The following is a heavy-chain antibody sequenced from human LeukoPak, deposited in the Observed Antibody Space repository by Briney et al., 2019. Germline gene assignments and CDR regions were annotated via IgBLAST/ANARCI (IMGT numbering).Heavy chain of an antibody. CDR2: IIPIFGTA. CDR3: ARELVVPAAISSGAFDI. CDR1: GYTFTSYA. Sequence: SVKVSCKASGYTFTSYAISWVRQAPGQGLEWMGGIIPIFGTANYAQKFQGRVTITTDESTSTAYMELSSLRSEDTAVYYCARELVVPAAISSGAFDIWGQGTMVTVSS. D-gene: IGHD2-2*02. V-gene: IGHV1-69*05. J-gene: IGHJ3*02.